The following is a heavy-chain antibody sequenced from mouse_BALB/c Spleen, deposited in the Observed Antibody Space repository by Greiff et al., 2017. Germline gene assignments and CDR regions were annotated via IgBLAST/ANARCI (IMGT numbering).Heavy chain of an antibody. CDR1: GYSITSDYA. J-gene: IGHJ2*01. V-gene: IGHV3-2*02. D-gene: IGHD1-2*01. Sequence: EVQLVESGPGLVKPSQSLSLTCTVTGYSITSDYAWNWIRQFPGNKLEWMGYISYSGSTSYNPSLKSRISITRDTSKNQFFLQLNSVTTEDTATYYCARRHYSHFDYWGQGTTLTVSS. CDR3: ARRHYSHFDY. CDR2: ISYSGST.